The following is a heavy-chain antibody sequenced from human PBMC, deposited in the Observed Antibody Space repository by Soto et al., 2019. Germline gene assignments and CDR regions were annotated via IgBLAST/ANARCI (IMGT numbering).Heavy chain of an antibody. J-gene: IGHJ4*02. D-gene: IGHD5-12*01. CDR3: AKVAGWLEFPHFDY. Sequence: GGSLRLSCAASGFTFSSYGMSWVRQAPGKGLEWVSAISGSGDTTSYADSVKGRFTISRDNSKNTVYLQMNSLRAEDTAVYYCAKVAGWLEFPHFDYWGQGTLVTVSS. CDR2: ISGSGDTT. V-gene: IGHV3-23*01. CDR1: GFTFSSYG.